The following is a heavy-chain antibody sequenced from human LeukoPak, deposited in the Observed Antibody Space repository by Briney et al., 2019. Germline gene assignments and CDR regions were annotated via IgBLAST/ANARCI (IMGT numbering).Heavy chain of an antibody. CDR2: ISGSGDNT. Sequence: PGGSLRLSCAASGFTFSSYAMSWVRQAPGKGLEWASGISGSGDNTYYADSVKGRFTISRDNSKNTLYVQVNSLGTEDTAAYHCAKGSYYDSSSSFYFDYWGQGTLVTVSS. CDR1: GFTFSSYA. J-gene: IGHJ4*02. CDR3: AKGSYYDSSSSFYFDY. V-gene: IGHV3-23*01. D-gene: IGHD3-22*01.